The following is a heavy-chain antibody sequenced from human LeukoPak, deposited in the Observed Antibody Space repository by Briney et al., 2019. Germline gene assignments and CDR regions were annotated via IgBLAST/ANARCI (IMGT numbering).Heavy chain of an antibody. CDR2: IRYDGSNK. V-gene: IGHV3-30*02. CDR1: GFTFSGYG. CDR3: AKDKDPWKSTSISDFDY. D-gene: IGHD1-1*01. Sequence: GGSLRLSCAASGFTFSGYGMHWVRQAPGKWLEWVAFIRYDGSNKYYADSVKGRFTIPRDNSKNTLYLQMNSLRAEDTAMYFCAKDKDPWKSTSISDFDYWGQGTLVTVSS. J-gene: IGHJ4*02.